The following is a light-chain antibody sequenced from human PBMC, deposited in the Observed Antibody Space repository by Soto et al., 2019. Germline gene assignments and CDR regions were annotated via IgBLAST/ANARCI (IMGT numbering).Light chain of an antibody. Sequence: ELVLTQSPGTLSLSPGERATLSCRASQSVSSSFLAWYQQKPGQAPRLLIYGAASRATGIPDRFSGSGSRTDFTLSISRLEPEVFAVYYCQHYGDSRTFGQGTKVEIK. CDR2: GAA. CDR3: QHYGDSRT. CDR1: QSVSSSF. J-gene: IGKJ1*01. V-gene: IGKV3-20*01.